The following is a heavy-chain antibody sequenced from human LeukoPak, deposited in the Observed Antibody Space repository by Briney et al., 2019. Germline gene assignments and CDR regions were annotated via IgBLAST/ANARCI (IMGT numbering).Heavy chain of an antibody. CDR3: AREPGYSSSWYDYFDY. J-gene: IGHJ4*02. Sequence: SETLSLTCTVSGGSISSGSYYWSWIRQPAGKGLEWIGRIYTSGSTNYNPSLKSRVTISVDTSKNQFSLKLSSVTAADTAVYYCAREPGYSSSWYDYFDYWGQGTLVTVSS. V-gene: IGHV4-61*02. CDR1: GGSISSGSYY. D-gene: IGHD6-13*01. CDR2: IYTSGST.